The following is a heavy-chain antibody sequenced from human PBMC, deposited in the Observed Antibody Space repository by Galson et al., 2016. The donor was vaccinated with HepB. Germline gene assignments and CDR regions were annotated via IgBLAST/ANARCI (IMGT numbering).Heavy chain of an antibody. CDR3: AHDFGSGGGPYYYALDV. Sequence: SLRLSCAASGVAFTSYAMTWVRQVPGKGLEWVSSITGSGGDTYYVDSVKGRFTISRDNSKNTLYLQMHSLRAEDTAVYYCAHDFGSGGGPYYYALDVWGQGTTVTVSS. J-gene: IGHJ6*02. D-gene: IGHD3-10*01. CDR1: GVAFTSYA. CDR2: ITGSGGDT. V-gene: IGHV3-23*01.